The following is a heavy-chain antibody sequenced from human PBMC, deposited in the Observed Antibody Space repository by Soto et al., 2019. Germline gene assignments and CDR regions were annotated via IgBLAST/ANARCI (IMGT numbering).Heavy chain of an antibody. CDR2: IYSGDST. D-gene: IGHD2-15*01. CDR3: ARDYDCSGGSCYSSAFDI. CDR1: GFTVSSNY. Sequence: SLRLSCAASGFTVSSNYMSWVRQAPGKGLEWVSVIYSGDSTYYADSVKGRFTISRDNSKNTLYLQMNSLRAEDTAVYYCARDYDCSGGSCYSSAFDIWGQGTMVTVSS. J-gene: IGHJ3*02. V-gene: IGHV3-66*01.